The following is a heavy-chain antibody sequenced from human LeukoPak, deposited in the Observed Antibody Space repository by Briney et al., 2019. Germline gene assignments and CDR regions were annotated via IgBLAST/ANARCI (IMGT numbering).Heavy chain of an antibody. CDR3: ARAVRGSRGAWYFDL. CDR1: GYTFTSYD. J-gene: IGHJ2*01. CDR2: IIPIFGTA. V-gene: IGHV1-69*05. Sequence: ASVKVSCKASGYTFTSYDINWVRQATGQGLEWMGGIIPIFGTANYAQKFQGRVTITTDESTSTAYMELSSLRSEDTAVYYCARAVRGSRGAWYFDLWGRGTLVTVSS. D-gene: IGHD3-10*01.